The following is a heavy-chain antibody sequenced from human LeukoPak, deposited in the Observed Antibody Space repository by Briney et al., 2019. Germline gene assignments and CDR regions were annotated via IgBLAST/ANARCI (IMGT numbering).Heavy chain of an antibody. CDR3: ARERAVTTYYYFDY. J-gene: IGHJ4*02. Sequence: SETLSLTCTVSGGSISSYYWSWIRQPPGKGLEWIGYIYYSGSTNYNPSLKSRVTISVDTSKNQFSLKLRSVTAEDTAVYYRARERAVTTYYYFDYWGQGTLVTVPS. V-gene: IGHV4-59*01. CDR2: IYYSGST. D-gene: IGHD4-17*01. CDR1: GGSISSYY.